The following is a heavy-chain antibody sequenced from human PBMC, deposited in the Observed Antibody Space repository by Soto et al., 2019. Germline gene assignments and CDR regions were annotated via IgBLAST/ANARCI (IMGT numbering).Heavy chain of an antibody. CDR1: GYSFTSYW. CDR3: ARHLSFCVGHGYHFWSYYGMAV. Sequence: ESLKISCKGSGYSFTSYWIGWVRQMPGKGLEWMGIIYPGDSDTRYSPSFQGQVTISADKSISTAYLQWSSLKASDTAMYYCARHLSFCVGHGYHFWSYYGMAVWGQGTTVTVPS. D-gene: IGHD2-21*02. CDR2: IYPGDSDT. V-gene: IGHV5-51*01. J-gene: IGHJ6*02.